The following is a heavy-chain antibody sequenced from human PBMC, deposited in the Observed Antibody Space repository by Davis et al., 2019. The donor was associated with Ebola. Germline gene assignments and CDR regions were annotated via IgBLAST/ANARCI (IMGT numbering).Heavy chain of an antibody. Sequence: PGGSLRLSCAASGFAFSSHWMNWVRQAPGKGLEWVGRIKSKADGGTTVYPSHVKGRFSISTDESRDTVYLQMSSLTIEDTAVYYCTTSVRSRLDHWGQGTLVTVSS. CDR1: GFAFSSHW. V-gene: IGHV3-15*01. CDR2: IKSKADGGTT. CDR3: TTSVRSRLDH. J-gene: IGHJ4*02. D-gene: IGHD2-2*01.